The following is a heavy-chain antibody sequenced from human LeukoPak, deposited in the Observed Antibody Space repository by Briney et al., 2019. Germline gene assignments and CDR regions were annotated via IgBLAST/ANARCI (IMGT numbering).Heavy chain of an antibody. J-gene: IGHJ4*02. Sequence: SETLSLTCTVSGGSISSSSYYWGWIRQPPGKGLEWIGSIYHSGSTYYNPSLKSRVTISVDTSKNQFSLKLSSVTAADTAVYYCARAMIVVVTLDYWGQGTLVTVSS. D-gene: IGHD3-22*01. CDR1: GGSISSSSYY. CDR3: ARAMIVVVTLDY. V-gene: IGHV4-39*07. CDR2: IYHSGST.